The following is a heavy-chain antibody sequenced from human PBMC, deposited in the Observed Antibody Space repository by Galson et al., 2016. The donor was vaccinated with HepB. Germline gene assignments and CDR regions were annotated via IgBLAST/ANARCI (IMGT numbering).Heavy chain of an antibody. D-gene: IGHD3-10*01. CDR1: GFSFSNYV. CDR2: ISYDESS. V-gene: IGHV3-30-3*01. J-gene: IGHJ6*01. CDR3: ARDRFGGGMDL. Sequence: SLRLSCAASGFSFSNYVIHWVRQAPGKGLEWAALISYDESSDYADSVKGRFTISRDNFKNTLYLEMNSLRVEDTAVYYCARDRFGGGMDLWGQGTTVTVFS.